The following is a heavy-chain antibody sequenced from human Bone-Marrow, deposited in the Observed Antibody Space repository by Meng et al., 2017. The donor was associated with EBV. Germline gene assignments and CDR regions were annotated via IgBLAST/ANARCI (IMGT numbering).Heavy chain of an antibody. CDR3: LLQVQDDDY. V-gene: IGHV4-4*02. CDR1: GGSISSSNW. CDR2: IYHSGST. J-gene: IGHJ4*02. D-gene: IGHD1-1*01. Sequence: VTVQGSRPDWVKPSRTLSLTRAVSGGSISSSNWWSWVRQPPGKGLEWIGEIYHSGSTNYNPSLKSRVTISVDKSKNQFSLKLSSVTAADTAVYYCLLQVQDDDYWGQGTLVTVSS.